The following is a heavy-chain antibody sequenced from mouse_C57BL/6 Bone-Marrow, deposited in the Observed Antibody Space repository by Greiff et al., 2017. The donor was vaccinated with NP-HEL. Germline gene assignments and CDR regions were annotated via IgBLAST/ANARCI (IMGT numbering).Heavy chain of an antibody. D-gene: IGHD2-1*01. CDR3: ARDTIYYGPWFAY. CDR2: ISDGGSYT. V-gene: IGHV5-4*01. J-gene: IGHJ3*01. Sequence: EVQRVESGGGLVKPGGSLKLSCAASGFTFSSYAMSWVRQTPEQRLEWVATISDGGSYTYYPDNVKGRFTISRDNAKNNLYLQMSHLKSEDTAMYYCARDTIYYGPWFAYWGQGTLVTVSA. CDR1: GFTFSSYA.